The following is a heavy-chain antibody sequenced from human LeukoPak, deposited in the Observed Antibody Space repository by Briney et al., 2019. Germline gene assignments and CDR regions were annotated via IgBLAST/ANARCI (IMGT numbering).Heavy chain of an antibody. V-gene: IGHV3-48*02. CDR1: GFTFSTYT. CDR2: ISTSSNTI. Sequence: AGSLRLSCAASGFTFSTYTMNRVWQAPGPGVEWDSYISTSSNTIYYADSVKGRFTISRDNAKNSLDLHMNSLPDGDTAVYYCAREGYAGNDYWGQGTLVTVSS. CDR3: AREGYAGNDY. J-gene: IGHJ4*02. D-gene: IGHD5-18*01.